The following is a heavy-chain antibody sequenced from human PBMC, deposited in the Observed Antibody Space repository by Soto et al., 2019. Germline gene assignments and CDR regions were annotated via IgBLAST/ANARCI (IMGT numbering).Heavy chain of an antibody. D-gene: IGHD4-4*01. CDR3: ARGPPTVNYPDY. CDR1: GYTFTSYA. CDR2: INAGNGNT. Sequence: QVQLVQSGAEEKKPGASVKVSCKASGYTFTSYAMHWVRQAPGQRLEWMGWINAGNGNTKYSQKFQGRVTSTRDTSASTAYMELSSLRSEDTAVYYCARGPPTVNYPDYWGQGTLVTVSS. V-gene: IGHV1-3*05. J-gene: IGHJ4*02.